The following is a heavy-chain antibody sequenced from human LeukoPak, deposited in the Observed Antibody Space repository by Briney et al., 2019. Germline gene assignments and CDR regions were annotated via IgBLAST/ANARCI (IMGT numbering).Heavy chain of an antibody. V-gene: IGHV3-21*01. J-gene: IGHJ1*01. CDR1: GFTFSSYS. D-gene: IGHD3-22*01. CDR2: ISSSSSYI. CDR3: AKSAPNNYDSSGYYSYFQH. Sequence: PGGSLRLSCAASGFTFSSYSMNWVRQAPGKGLEWVSSISSSSSYIYYADSVKGRFTISRDNAKNSLYLQMNSLRAEDTAVYYCAKSAPNNYDSSGYYSYFQHWGQGTLVTVSS.